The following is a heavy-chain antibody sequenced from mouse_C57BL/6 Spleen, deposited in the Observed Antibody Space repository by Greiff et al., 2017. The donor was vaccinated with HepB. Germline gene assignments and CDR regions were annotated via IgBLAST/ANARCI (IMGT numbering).Heavy chain of an antibody. V-gene: IGHV1-52*01. D-gene: IGHD1-2*01. Sequence: QVQLQQPGAELVRPGSSVKLSCKASGYTFTSYWMHWVKQRPIQGLEWIGNIDPSDSETHYNQKFKDKATLTVDKSSSTAYMQLSSLTSEDSAVYYGARNGLLGYAMDYWGQGTSVTVSS. J-gene: IGHJ4*01. CDR3: ARNGLLGYAMDY. CDR2: IDPSDSET. CDR1: GYTFTSYW.